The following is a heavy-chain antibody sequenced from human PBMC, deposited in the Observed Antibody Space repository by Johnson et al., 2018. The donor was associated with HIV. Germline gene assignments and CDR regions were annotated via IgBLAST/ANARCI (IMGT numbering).Heavy chain of an antibody. CDR3: ARGEGYCSSTSCDDAFDI. D-gene: IGHD2-2*01. Sequence: VQLVESGGGVVQPGRSLRLSCAASGFTFSTYAMHWVRQAPGKGLEYVSAISNNGGSTYYTNSVKGRFTISRDNSKNTLYLQMNSLRAGDTAVYYCARGEGYCSSTSCDDAFDIWGQGTMVTVSS. J-gene: IGHJ3*02. V-gene: IGHV3-64*01. CDR2: ISNNGGST. CDR1: GFTFSTYA.